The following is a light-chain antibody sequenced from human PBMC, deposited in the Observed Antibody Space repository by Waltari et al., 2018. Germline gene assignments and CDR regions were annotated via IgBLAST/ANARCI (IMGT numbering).Light chain of an antibody. J-gene: IGKJ4*01. CDR1: QTVLYSSTNKNY. CDR2: WAS. Sequence: DIVMTQSPDSLAVSLGERATLTCQPRQTVLYSSTNKNYLAWYQQKPGQPPKLLIYWASTRESWVPDRFSGSGSGTDFTLTVSSLQAEDVAVYYCQQYYSTPPAFGGGTKVGIK. CDR3: QQYYSTPPA. V-gene: IGKV4-1*01.